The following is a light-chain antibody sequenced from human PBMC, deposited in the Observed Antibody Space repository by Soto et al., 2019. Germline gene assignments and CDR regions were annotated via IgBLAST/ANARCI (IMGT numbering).Light chain of an antibody. CDR3: QQRSDWPPT. Sequence: EIVLTQSPATLSLSPGERATLSCRASQSISSYLAWYQQKPGPAPRLLIYDASNRATGIPARFSGGGTGTDFTLTISSLEPEDFAVYYCQQRSDWPPTFGGGTKVAIK. CDR2: DAS. CDR1: QSISSY. J-gene: IGKJ4*01. V-gene: IGKV3-11*01.